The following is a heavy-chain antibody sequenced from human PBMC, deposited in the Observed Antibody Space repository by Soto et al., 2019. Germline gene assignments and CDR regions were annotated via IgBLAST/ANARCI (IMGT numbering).Heavy chain of an antibody. CDR1: GFTFSSYS. CDR2: ISSSSSYI. CDR3: ARMLWFGERKHPNDY. D-gene: IGHD3-10*01. J-gene: IGHJ4*02. V-gene: IGHV3-21*01. Sequence: GGSLRLSCAASGFTFSSYSMNWVRQAPGKGLEWVSSISSSSSYIYYADSVKGRFTISRDNAKNSLYLQMNSLRAEDTAVYYCARMLWFGERKHPNDYWGQGTLVTVSS.